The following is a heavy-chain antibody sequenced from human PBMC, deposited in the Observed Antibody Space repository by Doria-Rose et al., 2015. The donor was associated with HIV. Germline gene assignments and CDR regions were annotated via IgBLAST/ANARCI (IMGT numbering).Heavy chain of an antibody. Sequence: VQLVESGGCLVKPGGSLRLSCAASGFTFSRYSMNWVRQAPGKGLEWVSSISSSSEYIYYVDSVQGRFTISRDNAKNSVYLQMNSLRTEDTAVYYCARDHYESGGYYRDWGQGT. D-gene: IGHD3-22*01. CDR1: GFTFSRYS. CDR3: ARDHYESGGYYRD. V-gene: IGHV3-21*03. J-gene: IGHJ4*02. CDR2: ISSSSEYI.